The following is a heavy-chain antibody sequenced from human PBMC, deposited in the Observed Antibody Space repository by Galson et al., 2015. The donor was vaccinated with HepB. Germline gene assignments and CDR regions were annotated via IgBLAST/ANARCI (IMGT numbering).Heavy chain of an antibody. CDR3: ARAVIRIFGVVKRTYYMDV. CDR2: INPNSGGT. Sequence: SVKVSCKASGYTFTGYYMHWVRQAPGQGLEWMGWINPNSGGTNYAQKFQGRVTMTRDTSISTAYMELSRLRSDDTAVDYCARAVIRIFGVVKRTYYMDVWGKGTTVTVSS. CDR1: GYTFTGYY. V-gene: IGHV1-2*02. J-gene: IGHJ6*03. D-gene: IGHD3-3*01.